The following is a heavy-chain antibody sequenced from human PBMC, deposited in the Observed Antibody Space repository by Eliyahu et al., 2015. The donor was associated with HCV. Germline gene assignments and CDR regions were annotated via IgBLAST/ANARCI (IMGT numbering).Heavy chain of an antibody. J-gene: IGHJ6*02. D-gene: IGHD3-9*01. CDR1: GGTFSNYA. CDR3: ARDPWGPISILTGYGHYYYYGMDV. Sequence: QVQLVQSGAEVKKPGSSVKVSCKASGGTFSNYAISWVRQAPGQGLEXMGRIIPILGIANYAQKFQGRVTITADKSTSTAYMELSSLRSEDTAVYYCARDPWGPISILTGYGHYYYYGMDVWGQGTTVTVSS. V-gene: IGHV1-69*04. CDR2: IIPILGIA.